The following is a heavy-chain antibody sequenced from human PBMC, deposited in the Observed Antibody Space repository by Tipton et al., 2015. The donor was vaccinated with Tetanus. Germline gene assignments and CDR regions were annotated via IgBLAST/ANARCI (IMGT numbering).Heavy chain of an antibody. CDR2: IIPSLGST. J-gene: IGHJ6*01. Sequence: QSGAEVKKPGSSVKVSCKASGGTFSSYAISWMRQAPGQGLEWMGGIIPSLGSTTYAPKFQGRITITADEVTTTAYMEVSSLTSEDTAVFYCARGGSYLGIYYYYAMDVWGQGTTVTVSS. D-gene: IGHD1-26*01. CDR1: GGTFSSYA. CDR3: ARGGSYLGIYYYYAMDV. V-gene: IGHV1-69*01.